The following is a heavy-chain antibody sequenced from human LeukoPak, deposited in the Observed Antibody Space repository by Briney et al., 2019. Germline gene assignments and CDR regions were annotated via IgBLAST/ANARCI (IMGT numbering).Heavy chain of an antibody. Sequence: GGSLRLSCAASGFIFSSYIMNWVRQAPGKGLEWVSHISSSSSTIYYADSVEGRFTISRDNAKNSLYLQMNSLRAEDTAVYYCAREARGLYYFDYWGQGTLVTVSS. J-gene: IGHJ4*02. D-gene: IGHD3-10*01. CDR3: AREARGLYYFDY. V-gene: IGHV3-48*01. CDR2: ISSSSSTI. CDR1: GFIFSSYI.